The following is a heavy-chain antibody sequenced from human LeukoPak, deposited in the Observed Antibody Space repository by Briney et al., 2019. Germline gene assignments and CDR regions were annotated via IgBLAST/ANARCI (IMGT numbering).Heavy chain of an antibody. CDR1: GGSFSGYY. V-gene: IGHV4-34*01. CDR2: INHSGST. D-gene: IGHD3-9*01. CDR3: ARRPYYDILTGYCKNGIRWFDP. J-gene: IGHJ5*02. Sequence: SETLSLTCAVYGGSFSGYYWSWIRQPPGKGLEWIGEINHSGSTNYNPSLKSRVTISVDTSKNQFSLKLSSVTAADTAVYYCARRPYYDILTGYCKNGIRWFDPWGQGTLVTVSS.